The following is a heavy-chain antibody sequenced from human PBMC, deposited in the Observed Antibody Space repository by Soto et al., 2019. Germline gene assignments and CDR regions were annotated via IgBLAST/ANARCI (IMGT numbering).Heavy chain of an antibody. D-gene: IGHD5-12*01. Sequence: QVQLQESGPGLVKPSGTLSLSCTVSGGSISSSHWWSWVRQPPGKGLEWIGEIYHSGSTNYNPSLQCRVTVTVDKSKNQFSLQLNSVTAADTAVYYCARYSGYEGRFEPWGQGTLVTVSS. CDR1: GGSISSSHW. CDR2: IYHSGST. V-gene: IGHV4-4*02. CDR3: ARYSGYEGRFEP. J-gene: IGHJ5*02.